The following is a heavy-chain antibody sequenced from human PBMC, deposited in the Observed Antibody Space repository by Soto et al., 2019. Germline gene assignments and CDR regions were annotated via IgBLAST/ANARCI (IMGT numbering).Heavy chain of an antibody. D-gene: IGHD2-15*01. CDR3: ARDSLGGWYSMDY. Sequence: SETLSLTCTVSGGSISSGGYYWSWIRQHPGKGLEWIGYIYYSGSTYYNPSLKSRVTISVDTSKNQFSLKLSSVTAADTAVYYCARDSLGGWYSMDYWGQGTLVTVSS. CDR2: IYYSGST. CDR1: GGSISSGGYY. J-gene: IGHJ4*02. V-gene: IGHV4-31*03.